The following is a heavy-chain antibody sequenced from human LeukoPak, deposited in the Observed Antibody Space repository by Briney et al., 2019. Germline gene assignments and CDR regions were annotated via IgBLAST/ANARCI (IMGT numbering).Heavy chain of an antibody. V-gene: IGHV3-21*01. CDR3: ARDSKSSWWLVPYNYYYYGMDV. CDR2: ISSSSSYI. J-gene: IGHJ6*02. D-gene: IGHD6-19*01. CDR1: GFTFSSYS. Sequence: GGSLRLSCAASGFTFSSYSMNWVRQAPGKGLEWVSSISSSSSYIYYADSVKGRFTISRDNAKNSLYLQMNSLRAEDTAVYYCARDSKSSWWLVPYNYYYYGMDVWGQGTTVTVSS.